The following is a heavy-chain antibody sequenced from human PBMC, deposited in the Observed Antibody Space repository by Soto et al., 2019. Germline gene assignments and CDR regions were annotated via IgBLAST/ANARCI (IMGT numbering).Heavy chain of an antibody. Sequence: GGALRLSCAASGFTFSSYWMHWVRQAPGKGLVWVSRINSDGTSTSYADSVKGRFTISRDNAKNTLYLQMNSLRAEDTAVYYCARDLWRIAAAGRTYYSSYAMHVWGQGPTVTVSS. CDR2: INSDGTST. D-gene: IGHD6-13*01. CDR1: GFTFSSYW. J-gene: IGHJ6*02. V-gene: IGHV3-74*01. CDR3: ARDLWRIAAAGRTYYSSYAMHV.